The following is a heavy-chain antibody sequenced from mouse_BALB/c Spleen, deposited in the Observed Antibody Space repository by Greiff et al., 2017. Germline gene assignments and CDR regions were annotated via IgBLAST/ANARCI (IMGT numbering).Heavy chain of an antibody. CDR3: ERYNNGYYYGTNIDV. D-gene: IGHD1-1*01. CDR2: ISDGGSYT. Sequence: EVQLQESGGGLVKPGGSLKLSCAASGFTFSDYYMYWVRQTPEKRLEWVATISDGGSYTYYPDSVKGRFTISRDNAKNNLYLQMSRLKSEDTAMYDCERYNNGYYYGTNIDVWGEGTTVTVSS. CDR1: GFTFSDYY. J-gene: IGHJ1*01. V-gene: IGHV5-4*02.